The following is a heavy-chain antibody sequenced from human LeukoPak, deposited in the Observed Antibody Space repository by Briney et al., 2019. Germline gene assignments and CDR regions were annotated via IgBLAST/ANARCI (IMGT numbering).Heavy chain of an antibody. CDR3: ARSPLGFWSGHFDC. CDR2: IIPIFGTA. V-gene: IGHV1-69*13. D-gene: IGHD3-3*01. CDR1: GGTFSSYA. Sequence: ASVKVSCKASGGTFSSYAISWVRQAPGQGLEWMGGIIPIFGTANYAQKLQGRVTITADESTRTAYMELSSLRSEDTAVYYCARSPLGFWSGHFDCWGQGTLVTVSS. J-gene: IGHJ4*02.